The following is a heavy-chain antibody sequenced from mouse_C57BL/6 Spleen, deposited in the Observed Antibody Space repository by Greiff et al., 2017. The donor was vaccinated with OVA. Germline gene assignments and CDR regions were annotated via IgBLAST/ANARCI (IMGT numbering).Heavy chain of an antibody. CDR3: ARSYGNPPLMDY. D-gene: IGHD2-1*01. J-gene: IGHJ4*01. V-gene: IGHV2-6*03. CDR2: IWSDGST. CDR1: GFSLTSYG. Sequence: QVQLKESGPGLVALSQSLSITCTVSGFSLTSYGVHWVRQPPGKGLEWLVVIWSDGSTTYNSALKSRLSISKANSKSQFFFKMNSLQTDETAMYYCARSYGNPPLMDYWSQRTSVTVSS.